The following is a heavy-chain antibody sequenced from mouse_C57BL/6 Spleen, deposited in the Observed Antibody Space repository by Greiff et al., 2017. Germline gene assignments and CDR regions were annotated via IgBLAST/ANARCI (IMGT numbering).Heavy chain of an antibody. V-gene: IGHV3-6*01. Sequence: EVKLQESGPGLVKPSQSLSLTCSVTGYSITSGYYWNWIRQFPGNKLEWMGYISYDGSNNYNPSLKNRISITRDTSKNQFFLKLNSVTTEDTATYYCARADITTDFDYWGQGTTLTVSS. CDR1: GYSITSGYY. D-gene: IGHD1-1*01. J-gene: IGHJ2*01. CDR2: ISYDGSN. CDR3: ARADITTDFDY.